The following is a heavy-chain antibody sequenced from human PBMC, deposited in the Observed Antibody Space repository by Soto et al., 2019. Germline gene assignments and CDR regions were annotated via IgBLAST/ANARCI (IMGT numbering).Heavy chain of an antibody. Sequence: QVQLVESGGGVVQPGTSLRLSCAASGFRFKSFVMHWVRQAPGKGLEWVAFTSYDGNNKDYGDSVKGRFTVSRDNSQNTLHLQMDFLRPEDRALYYCARWGTTGGFDLWGQGTVVSVSS. V-gene: IGHV3-30*19. CDR3: ARWGTTGGFDL. CDR2: TSYDGNNK. D-gene: IGHD3-16*01. J-gene: IGHJ4*02. CDR1: GFRFKSFV.